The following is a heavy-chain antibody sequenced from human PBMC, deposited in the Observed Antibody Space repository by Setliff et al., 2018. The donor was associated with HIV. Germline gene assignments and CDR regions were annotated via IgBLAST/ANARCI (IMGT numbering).Heavy chain of an antibody. Sequence: SETLSLTCTVSGDSLTSRPYWPWVRQPAEKGLEWIGRIYTSGSTNYNPSLKSRVSMSIDTSDNQFSLNLNSVTAADTAVYYCAGEFAYWGQGALVTVSS. CDR3: AGEFAY. D-gene: IGHD3-10*01. J-gene: IGHJ4*02. CDR2: IYTSGST. V-gene: IGHV4-4*07. CDR1: GDSLTSRPY.